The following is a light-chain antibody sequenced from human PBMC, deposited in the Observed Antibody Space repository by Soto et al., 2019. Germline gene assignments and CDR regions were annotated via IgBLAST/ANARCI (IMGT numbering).Light chain of an antibody. CDR3: QQYDNSVWT. CDR2: GAS. J-gene: IGKJ1*01. V-gene: IGKV3-20*01. CDR1: QSVSSSY. Sequence: EIVLTQSPGTLSLSPGERATLSCRASQSVSSSYLAWYQQKPGQAPRLLIYGASRRATGIPDRFSGSGSGTDFTLTISRLEPEDVAVYYCQQYDNSVWTFGQGTKVEIK.